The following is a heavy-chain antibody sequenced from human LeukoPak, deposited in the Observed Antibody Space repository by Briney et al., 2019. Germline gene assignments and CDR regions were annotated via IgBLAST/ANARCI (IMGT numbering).Heavy chain of an antibody. Sequence: PSETLSLTCAVSGYSISSGYYWGWIRQPPGKGLEWIGSIYHSGSTYYNPSLKSRVTISVDTSKNQFSLKLSSVTAADTAVYYCATSREYGYGLDYWGQGTLVTVSS. CDR1: GYSISSGYY. CDR2: IYHSGST. D-gene: IGHD5-18*01. CDR3: ATSREYGYGLDY. V-gene: IGHV4-38-2*01. J-gene: IGHJ4*02.